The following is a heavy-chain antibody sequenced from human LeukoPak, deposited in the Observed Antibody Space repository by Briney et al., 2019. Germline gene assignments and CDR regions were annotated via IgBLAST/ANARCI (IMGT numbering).Heavy chain of an antibody. Sequence: GGSLRLSCAAPGFILSNSIIHWDRQAPGKGLEWVAVIEHDGKHMYYADSVKGRFTVSRDNSQNTVYLKMNSLRVDDTALYYCVREKSTDGYNEGLYNFSMDVWGKRTTVTVSS. CDR2: IEHDGKHM. D-gene: IGHD5-24*01. V-gene: IGHV3-30*04. CDR1: GFILSNSI. J-gene: IGHJ6*03. CDR3: VREKSTDGYNEGLYNFSMDV.